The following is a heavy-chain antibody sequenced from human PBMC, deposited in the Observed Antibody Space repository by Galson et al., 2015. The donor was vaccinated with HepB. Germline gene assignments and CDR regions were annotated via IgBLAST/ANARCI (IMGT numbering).Heavy chain of an antibody. J-gene: IGHJ3*02. CDR1: GGTFSSYA. CDR3: ARGSRGDGAAFDI. CDR2: IIPIFGTA. V-gene: IGHV1-69*13. Sequence: SVKVSCKASGGTFSSYAISWVRQAPGQGLEWMGGIIPIFGTANYAQKFQGRVTITADESASTAYMELSSLRSEDTAVYYCARGSRGDGAAFDIWGQGAMVTVSS. D-gene: IGHD3-10*01.